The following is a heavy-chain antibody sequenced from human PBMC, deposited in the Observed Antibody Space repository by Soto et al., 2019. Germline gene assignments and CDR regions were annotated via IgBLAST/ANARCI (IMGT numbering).Heavy chain of an antibody. Sequence: PGGSLRLSCAASGFTFSSYGMHWVRQAPGKGLEWVAVIWYSGSNKYYADSVKGRFTISRDNSKNTLYLQMNSLRAEDTAVYYCASRRYCSSTSCRHDAFDIWGQGTMVTVSS. J-gene: IGHJ3*02. CDR2: IWYSGSNK. CDR1: GFTFSSYG. V-gene: IGHV3-33*01. CDR3: ASRRYCSSTSCRHDAFDI. D-gene: IGHD2-2*01.